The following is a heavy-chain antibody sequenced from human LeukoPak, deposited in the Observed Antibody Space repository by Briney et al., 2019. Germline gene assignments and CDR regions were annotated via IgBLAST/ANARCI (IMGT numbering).Heavy chain of an antibody. J-gene: IGHJ4*02. V-gene: IGHV4-59*04. CDR3: AKTWYSSSWAGYFDY. CDR1: GGSISSYY. Sequence: SETLSLTCTVSGGSISSYYWSWIRQPPEKGLEWIGYIYYSGSTYYNPSLKSRVTISVDTSKNQFSLKLSSVTAADTAVYYCAKTWYSSSWAGYFDYWGQGTLVTVSS. D-gene: IGHD6-13*01. CDR2: IYYSGST.